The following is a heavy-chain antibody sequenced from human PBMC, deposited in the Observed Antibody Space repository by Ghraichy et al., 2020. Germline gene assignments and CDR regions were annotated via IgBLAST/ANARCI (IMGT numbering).Heavy chain of an antibody. Sequence: GSLRLSCTVSGDSLRRSDYYWGWIRRPPGKGLEWIASMSGRGTTHVNPSLKSRVTTSVDTSKNQFSLRLTSVTAADTTLYSCATPAIPADVLHNRFAPLGQGILISVSS. CDR1: GDSLRRSDYY. CDR2: MSGRGTT. CDR3: ATPAIPADVLHNRFAP. D-gene: IGHD2-2*01. J-gene: IGHJ5*02. V-gene: IGHV4-39*01.